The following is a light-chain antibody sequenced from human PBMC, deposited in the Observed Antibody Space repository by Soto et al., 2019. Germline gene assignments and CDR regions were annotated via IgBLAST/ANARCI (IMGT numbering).Light chain of an antibody. CDR2: GAS. Sequence: EIVLTQSPATLSLSPGERATLSCRAWQSVSSYLAWYQQKPGQAPRLLIYGASTRATGIPARFSGSGSGTEFTLTISSLQSEDFAVYYCQQYNNWPRTFGQGTKVDIK. V-gene: IGKV3D-15*01. CDR1: QSVSSY. J-gene: IGKJ1*01. CDR3: QQYNNWPRT.